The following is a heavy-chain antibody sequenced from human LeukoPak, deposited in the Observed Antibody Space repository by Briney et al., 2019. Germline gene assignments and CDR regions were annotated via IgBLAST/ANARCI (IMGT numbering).Heavy chain of an antibody. V-gene: IGHV3-11*04. D-gene: IGHD2-2*01. CDR3: AKDFVGYCSSTTCGVDY. J-gene: IGHJ4*02. CDR2: ISSSGSTI. CDR1: GFTFSDYY. Sequence: GGSLRLSCAASGFTFSDYYMSWIRQAPGKGLEWISYISSSGSTIYYADSVKGRFTISRDNSKNTLYLQMNSLRTEDTAVYYCAKDFVGYCSSTTCGVDYWGQGTLVTVSS.